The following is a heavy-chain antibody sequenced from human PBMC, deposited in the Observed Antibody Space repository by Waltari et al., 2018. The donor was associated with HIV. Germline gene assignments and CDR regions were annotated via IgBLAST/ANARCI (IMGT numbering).Heavy chain of an antibody. CDR3: ARAPLVVQAFDL. CDR1: GFTLRTFW. D-gene: IGHD1-1*01. J-gene: IGHJ3*01. V-gene: IGHV3-7*01. CDR2: IKQDGSDK. Sequence: EVQLVESGGGLVQPGGSLRLACPASGFTLRTFWMSWVRQAPGKGLEWVANIKQDGSDKYYVDSVKGRFTISRDNAKQFLYLQMNSLRVEDTAIYFCARAPLVVQAFDLWGQGTMVTVAS.